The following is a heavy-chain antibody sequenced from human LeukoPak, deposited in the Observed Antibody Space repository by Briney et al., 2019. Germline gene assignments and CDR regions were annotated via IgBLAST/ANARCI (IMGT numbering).Heavy chain of an antibody. Sequence: PGGSLRLSCAASGFTFRNYWMGWVRQAPGKGLELIGEINHSGTTNYNPSLKSRVAVSVDTSKNQFSLTVNSVTAADTAVYYCARQLRYGTGRHKTLKRYFFDSWGQGTVVTVSS. CDR1: GFTFRNYW. J-gene: IGHJ4*02. V-gene: IGHV4-34*01. CDR3: ARQLRYGTGRHKTLKRYFFDS. D-gene: IGHD3-10*01. CDR2: INHSGTT.